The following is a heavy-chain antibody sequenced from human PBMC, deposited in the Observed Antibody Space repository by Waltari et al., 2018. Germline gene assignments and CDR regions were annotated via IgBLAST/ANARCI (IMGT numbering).Heavy chain of an antibody. D-gene: IGHD6-19*01. Sequence: QVQLKESGPGLVKPSGTLSLACDVSGGSFSSNDWWSWVRQPPGKGLEWIGEIHHSGSTEYNPSLKSLLLTSVDTSKSQISLTMKSVTAADTAVYYCARGFDGWPFDYWGQGTLVIVSS. CDR2: IHHSGST. J-gene: IGHJ4*02. CDR3: ARGFDGWPFDY. CDR1: GGSFSSNDW. V-gene: IGHV4-4*02.